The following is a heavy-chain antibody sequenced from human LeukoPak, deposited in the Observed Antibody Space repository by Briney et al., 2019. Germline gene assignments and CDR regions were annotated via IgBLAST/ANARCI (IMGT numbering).Heavy chain of an antibody. V-gene: IGHV1-24*01. CDR1: GYTLTELS. CDR3: ATSLVFGVVPLGHYYYGMDV. J-gene: IGHJ6*02. D-gene: IGHD3-3*01. CDR2: FDPEDGET. Sequence: ASVKVSCKVSGYTLTELSMHWVRQAPGKGLEWMRGFDPEDGETIYAQKFQGRVTMTEDTSTDTAYMELSSLRSEDTAVYYCATSLVFGVVPLGHYYYGMDVWGQGTTVTVSS.